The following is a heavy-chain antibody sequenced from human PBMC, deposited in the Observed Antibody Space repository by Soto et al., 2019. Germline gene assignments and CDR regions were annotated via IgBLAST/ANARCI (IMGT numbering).Heavy chain of an antibody. Sequence: QVQLVESGGGVVQPGRSLRLSCAASGFTFSSYGMHWVRQAPGKGLEWVAVIWYDGSNKYYADSVKGRFTISRDNSKNTLYLQMNSLRAEDTAVYYCARSLGYCTNGVCSTPGGLSYWGQGTLVTVSS. CDR2: IWYDGSNK. CDR1: GFTFSSYG. D-gene: IGHD2-8*01. J-gene: IGHJ4*02. V-gene: IGHV3-33*01. CDR3: ARSLGYCTNGVCSTPGGLSY.